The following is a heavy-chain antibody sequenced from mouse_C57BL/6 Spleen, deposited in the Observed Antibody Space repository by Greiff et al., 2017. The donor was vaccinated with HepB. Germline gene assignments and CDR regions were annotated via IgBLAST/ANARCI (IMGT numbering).Heavy chain of an antibody. J-gene: IGHJ2*01. CDR3: ARSHYYGSSPLDY. Sequence: QVHVKQPGAELVRPGSSVKLSCKASGYTFTSYWMDWVKQRPGQGLEWIGNIYPSDSETHYNQKFKDKATLTVDKSSSTAYMQLSSLTSEDSAVYYCARSHYYGSSPLDYWGQGTTLTVSS. V-gene: IGHV1-61*01. CDR2: IYPSDSET. D-gene: IGHD1-1*01. CDR1: GYTFTSYW.